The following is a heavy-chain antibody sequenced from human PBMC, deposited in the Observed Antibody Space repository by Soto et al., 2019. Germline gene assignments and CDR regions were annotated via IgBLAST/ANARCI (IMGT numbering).Heavy chain of an antibody. CDR3: ACSGDYNYHYYGMDV. D-gene: IGHD4-17*01. CDR2: IYYSGST. V-gene: IGHV4-31*03. CDR1: GGSISSGGYY. J-gene: IGHJ6*02. Sequence: SETLSLTCTVSGGSISSGGYYWSWIRQHPGKGLEWIGYIYYSGSTYYNPSLKSRVTISVDTSKNQFSLKLSSVTAADTAVYYCACSGDYNYHYYGMDVWGQGTTVTVSS.